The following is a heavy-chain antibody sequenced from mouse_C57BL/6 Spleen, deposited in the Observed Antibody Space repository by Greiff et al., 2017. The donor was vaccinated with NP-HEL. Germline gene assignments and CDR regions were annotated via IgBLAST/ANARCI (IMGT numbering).Heavy chain of an antibody. J-gene: IGHJ4*01. Sequence: VQLQESGPGLVQPSQSLSITCTVSGFSLTSYGVHWVRQSPGKGLEWLGVIWRGGSTDYNAAFMSRLSITKDNSKSQVFFKMNSLQADDTAIYYCAKGDYGSTTGGAMDYWGQGTSVTVSS. CDR3: AKGDYGSTTGGAMDY. CDR2: IWRGGST. D-gene: IGHD1-1*01. V-gene: IGHV2-5*01. CDR1: GFSLTSYG.